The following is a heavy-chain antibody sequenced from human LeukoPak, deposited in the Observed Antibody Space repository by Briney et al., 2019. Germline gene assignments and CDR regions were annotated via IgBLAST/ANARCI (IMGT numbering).Heavy chain of an antibody. CDR3: ARVGGGDGSGWSTTDY. CDR1: GFTFSSYW. Sequence: GGSLRHSCVASGFTFSSYWMSWVRQAPGKGLEWVANINQGGSEKYDVDSAKGRFTISRDNAKNSLYLQMNSLRVEDTAMYYCARVGGGDGSGWSTTDYWGQGTLVTISS. V-gene: IGHV3-7*01. D-gene: IGHD6-19*01. J-gene: IGHJ4*02. CDR2: INQGGSEK.